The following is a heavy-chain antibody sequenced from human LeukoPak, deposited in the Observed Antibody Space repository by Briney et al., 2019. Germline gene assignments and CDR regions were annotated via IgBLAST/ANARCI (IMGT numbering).Heavy chain of an antibody. J-gene: IGHJ4*02. CDR1: GFTFSSYS. CDR2: ISSSSSYI. CDR3: ARRASVGGYDDY. V-gene: IGHV3-21*01. D-gene: IGHD5-12*01. Sequence: PGGSLRLSCAASGFTFSSYSMNWVRQAPGKGLEWVSSISSSSSYIYYADSVKGRFTISRDNAKNSLYLQMNSLRAEDTAVYYCARRASVGGYDDYWGQGTLVTVSS.